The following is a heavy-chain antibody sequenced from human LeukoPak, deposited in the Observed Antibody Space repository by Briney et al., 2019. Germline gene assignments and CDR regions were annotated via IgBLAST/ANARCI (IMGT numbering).Heavy chain of an antibody. D-gene: IGHD3-16*02. CDR3: ARALQENYVRGSFRPLRRYFDR. CDR2: INHSGTS. J-gene: IGHJ2*01. CDR1: GGSFSGYF. Sequence: PSETLSLTCAVYGGSFSGYFWEWIRQPPGKGLEWIGEINHSGTSNSNPSLKTRATISVDTSKNQFSLKLRSVTAADTAVYYCARALQENYVRGSFRPLRRYFDRWGCGTLVAVSS. V-gene: IGHV4-34*01.